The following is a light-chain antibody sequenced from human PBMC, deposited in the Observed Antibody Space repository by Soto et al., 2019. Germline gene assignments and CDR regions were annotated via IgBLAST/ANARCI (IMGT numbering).Light chain of an antibody. CDR3: QQYGISPPT. CDR1: QTVSSSF. Sequence: EIVMTQSPGTLSLSPGERATLSCRVGQTVSSSFLAWYQQKPGQAPRLLIYGASSRATGIPDRFSGSGSGTDFTLTISRLDPEDFAVYYCQQYGISPPTFGQGTKVEIK. CDR2: GAS. V-gene: IGKV3-20*01. J-gene: IGKJ1*01.